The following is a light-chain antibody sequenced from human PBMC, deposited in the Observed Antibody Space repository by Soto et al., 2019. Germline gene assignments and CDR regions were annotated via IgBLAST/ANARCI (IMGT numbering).Light chain of an antibody. CDR3: QQTYTTPEST. Sequence: IQVTKSPSSLSGSLCDRVTISWRASQSISISLNWYQLKPGKAPNLPRYGASYSKSGVPTSFSGSSAGRAFTLTISTLQPEDFATYYCQQTYTTPESTFGQGTRLEIK. J-gene: IGKJ5*01. CDR1: QSISIS. V-gene: IGKV1-39*01. CDR2: GAS.